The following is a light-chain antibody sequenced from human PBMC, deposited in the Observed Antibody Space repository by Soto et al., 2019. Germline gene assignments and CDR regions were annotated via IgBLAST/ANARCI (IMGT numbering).Light chain of an antibody. CDR1: QSVSNSY. Sequence: EIVLTQSPGTLSLSPGERATLSCRASQSVSNSYLAWYQQKPGQAPRLLIYGASSRATGIPDRFSGSGSGTDFTLTITRLEPEDFAVYYCQQRSNWPPWTFGQGTKVEIK. CDR2: GAS. J-gene: IGKJ1*01. V-gene: IGKV3D-20*02. CDR3: QQRSNWPPWT.